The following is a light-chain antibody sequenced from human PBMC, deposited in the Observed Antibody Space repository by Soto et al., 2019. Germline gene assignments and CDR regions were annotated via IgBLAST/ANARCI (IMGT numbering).Light chain of an antibody. CDR2: KDH. CDR3: QSVDGSGSYVV. J-gene: IGLJ3*02. CDR1: ALPNQF. V-gene: IGLV3-25*02. Sequence: SYELTQPPSVSVSPGQTARITCFGDALPNQFVYWYQQKPGQAPAIVIYKDHERPSGIPERFSGSSSGTTVTLTISGVKAEDEADYYCQSVDGSGSYVVFGGGTKLTVL.